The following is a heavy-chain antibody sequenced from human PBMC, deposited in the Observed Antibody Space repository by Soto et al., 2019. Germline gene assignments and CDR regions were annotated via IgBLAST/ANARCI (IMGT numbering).Heavy chain of an antibody. CDR2: IYYSGST. Sequence: PSETLSRTCTVSGGSISSSSYYWGWICQPPGKGLEWIGSIYYSGSTYYNPSLKSRVTISVDTSKNQFSLKLSSVTAADTAVYYCARQPKSITMIVVVITHYYYYGMDVWGQGTTVTVSS. V-gene: IGHV4-39*01. D-gene: IGHD3-22*01. J-gene: IGHJ6*02. CDR3: ARQPKSITMIVVVITHYYYYGMDV. CDR1: GGSISSSSYY.